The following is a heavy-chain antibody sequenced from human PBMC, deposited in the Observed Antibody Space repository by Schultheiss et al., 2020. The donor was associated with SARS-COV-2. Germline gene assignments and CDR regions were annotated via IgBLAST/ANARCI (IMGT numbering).Heavy chain of an antibody. V-gene: IGHV3-30*04. D-gene: IGHD2/OR15-2a*01. CDR2: ISYDGSNK. Sequence: GGSLRLSCAASGFTFSSYAMHWVRQAPGKGLEWVAVISYDGSNKYYADSVKGRFTISRDNSKNTLYLQMNSLRAEDTAVYYCARGHYFALSIDYWGQGTLVTVSS. CDR3: ARGHYFALSIDY. CDR1: GFTFSSYA. J-gene: IGHJ4*02.